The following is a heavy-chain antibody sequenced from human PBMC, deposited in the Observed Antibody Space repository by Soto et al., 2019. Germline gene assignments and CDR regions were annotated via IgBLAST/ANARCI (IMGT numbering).Heavy chain of an antibody. Sequence: SETLSLTCTVSGGSISSYYWSWIRQPPGKGLEWIGYIYYSGSTNYNPSLKSRVTISVDTSKNQFSLKLSSVTAADTAVYYCARAGAVAGLDYWGQGTLVTVSS. CDR2: IYYSGST. V-gene: IGHV4-59*01. CDR1: GGSISSYY. J-gene: IGHJ4*02. CDR3: ARAGAVAGLDY. D-gene: IGHD6-19*01.